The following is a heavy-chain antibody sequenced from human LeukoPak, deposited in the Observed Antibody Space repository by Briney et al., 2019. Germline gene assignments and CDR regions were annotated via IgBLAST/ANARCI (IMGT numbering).Heavy chain of an antibody. D-gene: IGHD3-22*01. CDR3: ARDKGYYYDSSGLTGGPYYFDY. Sequence: SETLSLTCTVSGGSISSYYWSWIRQPAGKGLEWIGRIYTSGSTNYNPSLKSRVTMSVDTSKNQFSLKLSSVTAADTAVYYCARDKGYYYDSSGLTGGPYYFDYWGQGTLVTVSS. CDR1: GGSISSYY. CDR2: IYTSGST. V-gene: IGHV4-4*07. J-gene: IGHJ4*02.